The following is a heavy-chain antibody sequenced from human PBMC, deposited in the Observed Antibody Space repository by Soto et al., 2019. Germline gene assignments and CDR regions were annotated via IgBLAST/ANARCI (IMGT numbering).Heavy chain of an antibody. Sequence: QVQLVESGGGLVKPGGSLRLSCAASGFSFSDHYMSWIRQAPGKGLEWVSYISSSSTYTNYVDSVKGRFTISRDNAKKSLYLQVNSLRAEDTAVYYCARGGIAVAGTVDYWGQGTLVTVSS. V-gene: IGHV3-11*05. D-gene: IGHD6-19*01. J-gene: IGHJ4*02. CDR3: ARGGIAVAGTVDY. CDR2: ISSSSTYT. CDR1: GFSFSDHY.